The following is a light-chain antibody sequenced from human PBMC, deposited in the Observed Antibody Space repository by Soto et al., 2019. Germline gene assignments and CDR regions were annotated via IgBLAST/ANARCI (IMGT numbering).Light chain of an antibody. J-gene: IGKJ5*01. V-gene: IGKV3-15*01. CDR3: QQYNNWPPNT. CDR2: GAS. CDR1: QSVSSN. Sequence: EIVMTQSPATLSVSPGERATLSCRASQSVSSNLAWYHQKPGQAPRLLIYGASTRATGIPARFSGSGSGTEFTLTISSLQSEDFAVYYCQQYNNWPPNTFGQGT.